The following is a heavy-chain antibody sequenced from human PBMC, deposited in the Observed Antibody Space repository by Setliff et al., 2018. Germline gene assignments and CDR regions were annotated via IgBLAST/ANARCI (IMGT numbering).Heavy chain of an antibody. D-gene: IGHD6-6*01. CDR3: ARGGIAARPGSWVYFDY. J-gene: IGHJ4*02. CDR1: GGTFGSYA. V-gene: IGHV1-69*05. Sequence: SVKVSCKASGGTFGSYALSWVRQAPGQGLEWMGGIIPMFGTANYAQKFQGRVTITRDESMTTAYMEVSSLRSEDTAMYYCARGGIAARPGSWVYFDYWGQGTLVTVSS. CDR2: IIPMFGTA.